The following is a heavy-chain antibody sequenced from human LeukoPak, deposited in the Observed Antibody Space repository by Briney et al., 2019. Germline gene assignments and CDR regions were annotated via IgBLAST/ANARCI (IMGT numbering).Heavy chain of an antibody. V-gene: IGHV3-21*01. Sequence: GGSLRLSCEASGFTFTTYSMSWVRQAPGKGLEWVSAITSGVGFIYYADSLKGRFTISRDNAKNSLYLQLNSLRVEDTAVYYCARDRYDSSGYYCISDYWGQGTLVTVSS. CDR2: ITSGVGFI. D-gene: IGHD3-22*01. CDR1: GFTFTTYS. CDR3: ARDRYDSSGYYCISDY. J-gene: IGHJ4*02.